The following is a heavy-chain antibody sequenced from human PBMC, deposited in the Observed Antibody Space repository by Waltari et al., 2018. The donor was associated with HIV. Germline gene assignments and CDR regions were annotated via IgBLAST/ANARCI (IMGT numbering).Heavy chain of an antibody. CDR2: TYYRSKWYH. Sequence: HLQQSGPGLVKPSQTLSLTCAISGDSVSSNNAAWTWIRQSPSRGLEWLGRTYYRSKWYHDYAVSMKSRITINPDTSKNQFSLQVNSVTPEDTAVYYCVRSHAGPYEYYILDVWGQGTTVTVSS. J-gene: IGHJ6*02. V-gene: IGHV6-1*01. D-gene: IGHD5-12*01. CDR3: VRSHAGPYEYYILDV. CDR1: GDSVSSNNAA.